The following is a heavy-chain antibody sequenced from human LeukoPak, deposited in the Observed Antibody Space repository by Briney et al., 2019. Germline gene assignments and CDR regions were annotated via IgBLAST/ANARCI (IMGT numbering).Heavy chain of an antibody. J-gene: IGHJ4*02. CDR2: IYYSGST. Sequence: SETLSLTCTVSGGSISSYYWSWIRQPPGKGLEWIGYIYYSGSTNYNPSLKSRVTISVDTSKNQFSLKLSSVTAADTAVYYCARDGSYDSSGYYYSHFDYWGQGTLVTVSS. CDR3: ARDGSYDSSGYYYSHFDY. V-gene: IGHV4-59*01. CDR1: GGSISSYY. D-gene: IGHD3-22*01.